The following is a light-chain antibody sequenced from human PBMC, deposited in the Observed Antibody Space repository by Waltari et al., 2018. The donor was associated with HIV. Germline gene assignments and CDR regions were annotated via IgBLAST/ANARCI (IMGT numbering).Light chain of an antibody. V-gene: IGLV2-14*01. J-gene: IGLJ3*02. CDR2: EVT. CDR1: GVYDY. CDR3: VSYISSSTPE. Sequence: QSALTQPASVSGSPGQSITISCVGVYDYVSWYQHHPDKAPKVIIYEVTRRPSGVSNRFSGSKSGKTASLTISGLLPEDEAEYFCVSYISSSTPEFGGGTKLTVL.